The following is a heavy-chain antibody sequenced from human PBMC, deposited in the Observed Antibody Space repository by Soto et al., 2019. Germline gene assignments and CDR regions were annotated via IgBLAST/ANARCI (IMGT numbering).Heavy chain of an antibody. CDR1: GFTFSSYG. D-gene: IGHD3-22*01. CDR2: VWYDGSNK. Sequence: QVQLVESGGGVVQPGRSLRLSCAASGFTFSSYGMHWVRQAPGKGLEWVAVVWYDGSNKYYADSVKGRFTISRDNSKNTLYLQMNSLRAEDTAVYYCARDGREGYYDSSGFFGLDYWGQGTLVTVSS. V-gene: IGHV3-33*01. CDR3: ARDGREGYYDSSGFFGLDY. J-gene: IGHJ4*02.